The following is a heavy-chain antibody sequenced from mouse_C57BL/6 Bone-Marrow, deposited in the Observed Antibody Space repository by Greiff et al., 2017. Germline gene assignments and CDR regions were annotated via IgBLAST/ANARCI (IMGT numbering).Heavy chain of an antibody. D-gene: IGHD2-3*01. CDR1: GYTFTDYN. Sequence: VQLQQSGPELVKPGASVKIPCKASGYTFTDYNMDWVKQSHGKSLEWIGDINPNNGGTIYNQKFKGKATLTVDKSSSTAYMELRSLTSEDTAVYYCARYDCYYGVYEYFDVWGTGTTVTVSS. CDR3: ARYDCYYGVYEYFDV. V-gene: IGHV1-18*01. J-gene: IGHJ1*03. CDR2: INPNNGGT.